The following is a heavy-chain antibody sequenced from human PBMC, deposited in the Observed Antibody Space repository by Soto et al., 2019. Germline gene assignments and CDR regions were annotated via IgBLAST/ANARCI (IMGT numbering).Heavy chain of an antibody. CDR3: ARAFGGVIVFVFDY. V-gene: IGHV1-18*01. Sequence: GAPVKVSCQASGYTFTSYCISWVRQAPGQGLEWMGLINANDGSTNYAQKLQGRVTMTTDTSTSTVYMELSSLRSEDTAVYYCARAFGGVIVFVFDYWGQGTLVTVSS. D-gene: IGHD3-16*02. J-gene: IGHJ4*02. CDR2: INANDGST. CDR1: GYTFTSYC.